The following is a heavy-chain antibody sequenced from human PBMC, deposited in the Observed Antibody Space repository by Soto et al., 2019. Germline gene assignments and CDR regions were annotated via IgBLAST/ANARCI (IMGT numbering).Heavy chain of an antibody. CDR2: ISYDGSNK. Sequence: QVQLVESGGGVVQPGRSLRLSCAASGFTFSSYGMHWVRQAPGKGLEWVAVISYDGSNKYYADSVQGRFTISRDNSKNTLYLQMNSLRAEDTAVYYCAKVSVVYSGYDSYYGMDVWGQGTTVTVSS. CDR3: AKVSVVYSGYDSYYGMDV. CDR1: GFTFSSYG. V-gene: IGHV3-30*18. D-gene: IGHD5-12*01. J-gene: IGHJ6*02.